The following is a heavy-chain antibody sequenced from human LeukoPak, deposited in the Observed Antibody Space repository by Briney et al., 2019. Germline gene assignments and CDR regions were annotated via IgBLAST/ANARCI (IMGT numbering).Heavy chain of an antibody. CDR3: ARDPGGAKFDY. CDR2: ISSSSTI. J-gene: IGHJ4*02. Sequence: GGSLRLSCAASEFTFSSYSMNWVRQAPGKGLGWVSYISSSSTIYYADSVKGRFTISRDTSKNTLYLQLNSLRAEDTAVFYCARDPGGAKFDYWGQGTLVTVSS. D-gene: IGHD4/OR15-4a*01. CDR1: EFTFSSYS. V-gene: IGHV3-48*01.